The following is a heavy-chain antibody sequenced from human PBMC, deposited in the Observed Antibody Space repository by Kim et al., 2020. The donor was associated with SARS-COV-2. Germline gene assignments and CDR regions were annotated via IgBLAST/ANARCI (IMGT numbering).Heavy chain of an antibody. J-gene: IGHJ4*02. CDR3: VKRGYSSTSSFDY. V-gene: IGHV3-74*01. CDR1: GFTFSSYW. Sequence: GGSLRLSCAASGFTFSSYWMHWVRQAPGKGLVWVSHISDGGSRTNYADSVKGRFTVSRDNSKNMLYLEMTSLRAEDTALYYCVKRGYSSTSSFDYWGQGTLVTVSS. CDR2: ISDGGSRT. D-gene: IGHD6-13*01.